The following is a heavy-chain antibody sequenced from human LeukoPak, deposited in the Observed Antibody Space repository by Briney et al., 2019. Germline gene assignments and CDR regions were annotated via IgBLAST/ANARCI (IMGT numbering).Heavy chain of an antibody. CDR2: ISGRGDST. J-gene: IGHJ4*02. CDR3: AKGAGYSSNWNFDY. Sequence: GGSLRLSCAASGFTFSSYAMSWVRQAPGKGLEWVSTISGRGDSTYYADSVKGRFTISRDNSKNTLYLQMNSLRLEDTAGYYCAKGAGYSSNWNFDYWGQGTLVTVSS. V-gene: IGHV3-23*01. CDR1: GFTFSSYA. D-gene: IGHD6-13*01.